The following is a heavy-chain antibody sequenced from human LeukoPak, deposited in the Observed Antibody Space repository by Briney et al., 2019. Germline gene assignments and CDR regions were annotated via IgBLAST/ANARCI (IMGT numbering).Heavy chain of an antibody. Sequence: SETLSLTCTVSGGSINNYYWSWIRQPPGKGLEWIGYIHYSGSTNYNPSLKSRVTISVDTSKNQFSLKLSSVTAADTAVYYCARRARFCSGGNCYAYFDYWGQGTPVTVSS. CDR2: IHYSGST. V-gene: IGHV4-59*08. CDR3: ARRARFCSGGNCYAYFDY. D-gene: IGHD2-15*01. J-gene: IGHJ4*02. CDR1: GGSINNYY.